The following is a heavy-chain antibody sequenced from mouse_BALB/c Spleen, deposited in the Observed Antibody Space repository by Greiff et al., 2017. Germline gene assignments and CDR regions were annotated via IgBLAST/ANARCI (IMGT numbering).Heavy chain of an antibody. Sequence: EVKLVESGGDLVKPGGSLKLSCAASGFTFSSYGMSWVRQTPDRRLEWVATISSGGSYTYYPDSVKGRFTISRDNAKNTLYLQMSSLKSEDTAMYYGARHEDDDGDDGAGMAYWGQGTLVTVSA. CDR2: ISSGGSYT. D-gene: IGHD2-2*01. V-gene: IGHV5-6*01. J-gene: IGHJ3*01. CDR1: GFTFSSYG. CDR3: ARHEDDDGDDGAGMAY.